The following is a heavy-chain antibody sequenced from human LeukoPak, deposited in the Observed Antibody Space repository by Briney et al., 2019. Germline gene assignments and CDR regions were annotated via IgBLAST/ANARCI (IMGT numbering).Heavy chain of an antibody. CDR2: IYYSGST. V-gene: IGHV4-31*03. J-gene: IGHJ5*02. D-gene: IGHD6-13*01. CDR1: GGSISSGGYY. CDR3: ARRPAGYSSRRADNWFDP. Sequence: SETLSLTCTVSGGSISSGGYYLSWIRQHPGKGLEWIGYIYYSGSTYYNPSLKSRVTISVDTSKNQFSLKLSSVTAADTAVYYCARRPAGYSSRRADNWFDPWGQGTLVTVSS.